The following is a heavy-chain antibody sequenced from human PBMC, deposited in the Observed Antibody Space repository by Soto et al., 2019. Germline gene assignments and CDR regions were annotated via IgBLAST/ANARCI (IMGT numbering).Heavy chain of an antibody. D-gene: IGHD3-3*01. V-gene: IGHV3-48*02. CDR3: ASDSALEWLFFDY. Sequence: PGGSLRLSCAASGFSFSSYSMNWVRQAPGKGLEWVSYISSSTIYYADSVKGRFTISRDNAKNSLYLQMNSLRDEDTAVYYCASDSALEWLFFDYWGQGTLVTVSS. J-gene: IGHJ4*02. CDR2: ISSSTI. CDR1: GFSFSSYS.